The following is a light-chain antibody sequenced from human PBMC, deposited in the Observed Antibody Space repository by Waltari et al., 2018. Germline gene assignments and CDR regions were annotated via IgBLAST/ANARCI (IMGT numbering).Light chain of an antibody. CDR2: DAS. J-gene: IGKJ5*01. Sequence: EIVLAQSPATLSLSPGDGATLSCRASQSVSSYLAWYQQKPGQAPRLLIYDASNRATGIPARFSGSGSGTDFTLTSSLEPEDFAVYYCQQRSSWPITFGQGTRLEIK. CDR3: QQRSSWPIT. CDR1: QSVSSY. V-gene: IGKV3-11*01.